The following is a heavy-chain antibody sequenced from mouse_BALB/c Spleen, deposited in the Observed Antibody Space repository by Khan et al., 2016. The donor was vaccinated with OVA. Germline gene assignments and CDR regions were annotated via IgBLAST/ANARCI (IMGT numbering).Heavy chain of an antibody. D-gene: IGHD2-14*01. Sequence: QVQLQQSGAELVKPGASVKLSCKASGYTFTSYDINWVRQRPEQGLEWIGWMFPGDGSTKYNENFKGKATLTTDKSSSTAYMQLSRLTSEDSGAYFCARGGYGGFAYWGQGTLVTASA. CDR1: GYTFTSYD. CDR3: ARGGYGGFAY. J-gene: IGHJ3*01. CDR2: MFPGDGST. V-gene: IGHV1-85*01.